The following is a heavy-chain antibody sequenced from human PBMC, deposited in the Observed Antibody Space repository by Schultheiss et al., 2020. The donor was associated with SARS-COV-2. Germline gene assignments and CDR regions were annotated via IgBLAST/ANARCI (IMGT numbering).Heavy chain of an antibody. D-gene: IGHD1-7*01. V-gene: IGHV3-64*01. Sequence: GGSLRLSCAASGFTFSSYAMHWVRQAPGKGLEYVSAISSNGGSTYYANSVKGRFTISRDNSKNTLYLQMNSLRAEDTAVYYCARGGGTGTTWYFDYWGQGTLVTVSS. CDR3: ARGGGTGTTWYFDY. J-gene: IGHJ4*02. CDR1: GFTFSSYA. CDR2: ISSNGGST.